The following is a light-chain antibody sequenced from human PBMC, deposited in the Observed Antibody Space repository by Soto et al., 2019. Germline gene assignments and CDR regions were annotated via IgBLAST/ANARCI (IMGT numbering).Light chain of an antibody. CDR2: EVT. CDR3: SAYAGSNTFV. Sequence: QSALAQPPSASGSPGQSVTISCTGTSSDVGDNYVSWYQQHLGKAPKLIIYEVTLRPSGVPDRFSGSKSGHTSALTVSGLQADDEADYYCSAYAGSNTFVFGTGTKLTVL. J-gene: IGLJ1*01. CDR1: SSDVGDNY. V-gene: IGLV2-8*01.